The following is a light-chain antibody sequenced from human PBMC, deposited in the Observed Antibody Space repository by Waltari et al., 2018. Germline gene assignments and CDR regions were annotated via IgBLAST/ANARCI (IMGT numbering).Light chain of an antibody. Sequence: EIVLTQSPGTLSLSPGERATLSCRASQSVSSTYLAWYQQKPGQAPRLLIYGASSWATGIPDRFSGSGSGTDFTLTISRQEPEDFAVYYCQQYGSSPITFGQGTRLEIK. CDR3: QQYGSSPIT. CDR1: QSVSSTY. V-gene: IGKV3-20*01. J-gene: IGKJ5*01. CDR2: GAS.